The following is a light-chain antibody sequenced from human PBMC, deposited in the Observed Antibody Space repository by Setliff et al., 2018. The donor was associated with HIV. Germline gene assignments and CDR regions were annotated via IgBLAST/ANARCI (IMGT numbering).Light chain of an antibody. CDR2: KAS. V-gene: IGKV1-5*03. J-gene: IGKJ1*01. Sequence: DIQMTQSPSTLSASIGDRVTITCRASQSIDKWVAWYQQKPGKAPKVMIYKASNLRSGVPSRFSGSGSGTEFTLTISCLQPDDYASYYCQQYKTYPTFGQGTKVDIK. CDR3: QQYKTYPT. CDR1: QSIDKW.